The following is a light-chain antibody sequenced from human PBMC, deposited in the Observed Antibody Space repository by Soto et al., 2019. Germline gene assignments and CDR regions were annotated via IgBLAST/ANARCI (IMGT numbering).Light chain of an antibody. J-gene: IGLJ1*01. Sequence: QSVLTQPPSVSGAPGQRVTISCTGSSSNIGAGYDVHWYQQLPGTAPKLLIYGNSNRPSGVPDRFSGSKSGTSASLAITGLRAEDGVNYSCPSYNSSLGVYVLGMGT. CDR2: GNS. CDR1: SSNIGAGYD. CDR3: PSYNSSLGVYV. V-gene: IGLV1-40*01.